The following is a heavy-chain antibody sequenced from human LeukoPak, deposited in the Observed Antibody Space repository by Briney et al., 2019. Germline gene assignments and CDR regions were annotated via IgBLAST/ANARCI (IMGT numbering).Heavy chain of an antibody. Sequence: ASVKVSCKTSGYTFTDYYLHWARQAPGQGLEWMGWINAKNGGTKSPQKFQGRVTMTRDTSISTAYMELSSLTSDDTAVYYCAKDIRDANWGQGTLVTVSS. CDR1: GYTFTDYY. V-gene: IGHV1-2*02. J-gene: IGHJ3*01. CDR2: INAKNGGT. CDR3: AKDIRDAN.